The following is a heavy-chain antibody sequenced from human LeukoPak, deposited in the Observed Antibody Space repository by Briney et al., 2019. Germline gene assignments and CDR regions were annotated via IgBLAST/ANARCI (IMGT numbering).Heavy chain of an antibody. D-gene: IGHD6-6*01. CDR1: GKSFSGYY. J-gene: IGHJ6*03. V-gene: IGHV4-34*01. Sequence: SETLSLICAVYGKSFSGYYWSWIRQPPGKGLEWIGSIYYSGSTYYNPSLKSRVTISVDTSKNQFSLNLSSVTAADTAVYYCARALVGSSSGYFYYYMDVWGKGTTVTVSS. CDR3: ARALVGSSSGYFYYYMDV. CDR2: IYYSGST.